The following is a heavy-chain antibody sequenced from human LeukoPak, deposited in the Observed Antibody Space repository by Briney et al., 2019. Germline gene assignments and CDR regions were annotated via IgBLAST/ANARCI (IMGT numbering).Heavy chain of an antibody. CDR1: GLTFSTYA. D-gene: IGHD5-24*01. CDR2: IAGNGGGI. Sequence: PGGSLRLSCAASGLTFSTYAMDWVRQAPGKGLEWVSVIAGNGGGIDYADSVKGRFTISRDNSKNTLYLQMNSLRAEDTALYYCAKDRIPDGRYSIDFWGQGTLVIVSS. V-gene: IGHV3-23*01. J-gene: IGHJ4*02. CDR3: AKDRIPDGRYSIDF.